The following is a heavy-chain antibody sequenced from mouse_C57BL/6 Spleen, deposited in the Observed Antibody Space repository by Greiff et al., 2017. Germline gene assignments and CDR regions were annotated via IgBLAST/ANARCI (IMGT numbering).Heavy chain of an antibody. V-gene: IGHV5-6*01. CDR3: ARRGTTVVAHFDY. CDR2: ISSGGSYT. J-gene: IGHJ2*01. D-gene: IGHD1-1*01. Sequence: EVQLQQSGGDLVKPGGSLKLSCAASGFTFSSYGMSWVRQTPDKRLEWVATISSGGSYTYYPDSVKGRFTISRDNAKNTLYLQRSSLNSEDTAMYYCARRGTTVVAHFDYWGQGTTLTVSS. CDR1: GFTFSSYG.